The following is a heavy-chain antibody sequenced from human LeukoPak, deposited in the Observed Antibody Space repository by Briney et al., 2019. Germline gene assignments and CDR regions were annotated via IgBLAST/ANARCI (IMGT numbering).Heavy chain of an antibody. CDR3: ARDAFDI. V-gene: IGHV3-66*01. J-gene: IGHJ3*02. Sequence: GGSLRLSCAASGFTFTSYSMHWVRQAPGKGLEWVSVTYSGGSTGYADSVKGRFTISRDNSKNTLFLQMNSLRAEDTAFYYCARDAFDIWGQGTMVTVSS. CDR1: GFTFTSYS. CDR2: TYSGGST.